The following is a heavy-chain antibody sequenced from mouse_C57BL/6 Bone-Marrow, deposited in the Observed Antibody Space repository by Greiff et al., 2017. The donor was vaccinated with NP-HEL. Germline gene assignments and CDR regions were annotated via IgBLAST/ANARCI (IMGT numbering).Heavy chain of an antibody. CDR3: AREARIYYYGRTPFDY. Sequence: QVQLQQSGAELVMPGASVKLSCKASGYTFTSYWMHWVKQRPGQGLEWIGEIDPSDSYTNYNQKFKGKSTLTVDKSSSTAYMQLSSLTSEDSAVYYCAREARIYYYGRTPFDYWGQGTPLTVSS. V-gene: IGHV1-69*01. D-gene: IGHD1-1*01. CDR1: GYTFTSYW. CDR2: IDPSDSYT. J-gene: IGHJ2*01.